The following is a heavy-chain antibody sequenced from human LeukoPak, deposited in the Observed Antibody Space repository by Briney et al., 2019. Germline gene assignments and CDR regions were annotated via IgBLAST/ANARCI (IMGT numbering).Heavy chain of an antibody. J-gene: IGHJ3*02. CDR3: AKDGGASAPYGFDI. CDR2: FYVGGAT. V-gene: IGHV3-53*05. CDR1: GFSVTNNY. D-gene: IGHD2-15*01. Sequence: GGSLRLSCAVSGFSVTNNYMSWVRQAPGKGLEWVSVFYVGGATYYADSVKGRFTISRDSSKNVAYLEMNSLRVEDTAVYSCAKDGGASAPYGFDIWGQGTMVSVSS.